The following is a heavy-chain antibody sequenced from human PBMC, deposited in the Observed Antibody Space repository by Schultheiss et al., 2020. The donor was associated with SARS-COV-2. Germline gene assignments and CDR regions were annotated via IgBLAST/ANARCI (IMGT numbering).Heavy chain of an antibody. V-gene: IGHV3-23*01. Sequence: GESLKISCAASGFTFSSYAMSWVRQAPGKGLEWVSAISGSGGSTYYADSVKGRFTISRDNSKNTLYLQMNSLRAEDTAVYYCAKEQGDFWSGYYRSYWGQGTLVTVSS. CDR2: ISGSGGST. CDR3: AKEQGDFWSGYYRSY. D-gene: IGHD3-3*01. J-gene: IGHJ4*02. CDR1: GFTFSSYA.